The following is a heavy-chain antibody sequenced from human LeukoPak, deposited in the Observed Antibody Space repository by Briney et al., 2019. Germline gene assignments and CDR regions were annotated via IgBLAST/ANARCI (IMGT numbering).Heavy chain of an antibody. V-gene: IGHV3-7*03. D-gene: IGHD5-24*01. CDR1: EFMFSKYA. Sequence: GGSLRLSCAASEFMFSKYAMSWVRLAPGKGLEWVANIKEDGTETYYVDSVKGRFTISRDNAKNSLYLQMNSLRVEDTAVYYCAKEGRSLQTYWGQGTLVTVSS. J-gene: IGHJ4*02. CDR3: AKEGRSLQTY. CDR2: IKEDGTET.